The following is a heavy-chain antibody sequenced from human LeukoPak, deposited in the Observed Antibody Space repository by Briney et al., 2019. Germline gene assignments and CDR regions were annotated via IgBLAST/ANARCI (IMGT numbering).Heavy chain of an antibody. CDR1: GFTFSRYG. J-gene: IGHJ6*02. Sequence: GGSLRLSCAASGFTFSRYGMYWVRQAPGKGLEWVAVISSDGTNKYYADSVKGRFTISRDNSKNTLYLQMHSLRAEDTAVYYCAKDPIAVAGNNYYRMDAWGQGTTVSVSS. V-gene: IGHV3-30*18. D-gene: IGHD6-19*01. CDR3: AKDPIAVAGNNYYRMDA. CDR2: ISSDGTNK.